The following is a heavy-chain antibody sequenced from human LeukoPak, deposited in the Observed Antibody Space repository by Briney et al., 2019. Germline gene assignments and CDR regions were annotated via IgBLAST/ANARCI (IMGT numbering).Heavy chain of an antibody. J-gene: IGHJ5*02. D-gene: IGHD6-13*01. Sequence: SETLSLTCTVSGDSISSSNYYWGWVRQPPETGLEWIGSIYYGGSPYYNPSLKSRVTISVDTSKNQFSLKLSSVTAADTAVYYCARHRDASSWYYAWFDPWGQGTLVTVSS. CDR2: IYYGGSP. V-gene: IGHV4-39*01. CDR1: GDSISSSNYY. CDR3: ARHRDASSWYYAWFDP.